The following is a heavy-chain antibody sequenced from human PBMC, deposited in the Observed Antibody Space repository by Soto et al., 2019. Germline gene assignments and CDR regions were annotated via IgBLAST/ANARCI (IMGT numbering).Heavy chain of an antibody. CDR2: ISDDGYTI. CDR3: ARDPPLSMIVVVGVDDF. CDR1: GFTFSDFY. V-gene: IGHV3-11*04. D-gene: IGHD3-22*01. J-gene: IGHJ4*02. Sequence: PGGSLRLSCATSGFTFSDFYMSWVRQAPGKGPEWVSYISDDGYTINYADSVKGRFTISRDNDKGLVYLQMNSLRAEDTAVYYCARDPPLSMIVVVGVDDFWGQGTLVTVSS.